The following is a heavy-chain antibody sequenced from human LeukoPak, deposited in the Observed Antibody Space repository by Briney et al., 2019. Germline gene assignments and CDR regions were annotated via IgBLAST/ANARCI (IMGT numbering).Heavy chain of an antibody. J-gene: IGHJ4*02. D-gene: IGHD2-15*01. V-gene: IGHV3-7*01. CDR2: IKQDGSEK. Sequence: GGSLRLSCAASGFTFSSYWMSWVRQAPGKGLEWVANIKQDGSEKYYADSVKGRFTISRDNSKNTLYLQMNSLRAEDTAVYYCAKPGYCSGGSCRYYFDYWGQGTLVTVSS. CDR1: GFTFSSYW. CDR3: AKPGYCSGGSCRYYFDY.